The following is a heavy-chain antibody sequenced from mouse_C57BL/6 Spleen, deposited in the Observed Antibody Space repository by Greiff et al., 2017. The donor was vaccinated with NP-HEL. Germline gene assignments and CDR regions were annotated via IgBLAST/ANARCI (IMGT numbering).Heavy chain of an antibody. CDR1: GYTFTDYE. D-gene: IGHD1-1*01. J-gene: IGHJ2*01. CDR2: IDPETGGT. Sequence: VHLVESGAELVRPGASVTLSCKASGYTFTDYEMHWVKQTPVHGLEWIGAIDPETGGTAYNQKFKGKAILTADKSSSTAYMELRSLTSEDSAVYYCTREGYGSSYSDYWGQGTTLTVSS. CDR3: TREGYGSSYSDY. V-gene: IGHV1-15*01.